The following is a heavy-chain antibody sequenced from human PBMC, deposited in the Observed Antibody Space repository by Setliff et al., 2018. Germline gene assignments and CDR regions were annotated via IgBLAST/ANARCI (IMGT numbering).Heavy chain of an antibody. CDR1: GASITSGGFY. J-gene: IGHJ4*02. CDR2: ISPSGST. Sequence: PSETLSLTCSVSGASITSGGFYWTWIRQSAGKGLEWIGHISPSGSTTYNPSVKSRVTISLDTSKNHFSLKLDSVTAADTALYYCARSPSSGAYWNPRPFYSDYWARGTLGTVSS. D-gene: IGHD1-26*01. V-gene: IGHV4-61*09. CDR3: ARSPSSGAYWNPRPFYSDY.